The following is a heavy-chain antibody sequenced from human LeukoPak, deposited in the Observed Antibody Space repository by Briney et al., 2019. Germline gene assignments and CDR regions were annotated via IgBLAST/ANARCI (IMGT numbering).Heavy chain of an antibody. Sequence: WAGGSLRLSCAASGFTFDDYGMSWVRQAPGKGLEWVSGINWNGGSTGSADSVKGRFTISRDNAKNSLYLQMNSLRAEDTAVYYCASRIAADPASNWFDPWGQGTLVTVSS. CDR1: GFTFDDYG. CDR3: ASRIAADPASNWFDP. V-gene: IGHV3-20*04. J-gene: IGHJ5*02. D-gene: IGHD6-13*01. CDR2: INWNGGST.